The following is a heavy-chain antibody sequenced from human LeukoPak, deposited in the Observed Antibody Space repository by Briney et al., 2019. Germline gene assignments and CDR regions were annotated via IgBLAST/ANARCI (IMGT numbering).Heavy chain of an antibody. CDR3: AKVGKYSSGWYTVDY. CDR1: GFTFSSYG. Sequence: GGSLRLSCAASGFTFSSYGMHWVRQAPGRGLEWVAFIRYDGSNKYYADSVKGRFTISRDNSKNTLYLQTNSLRAEDTAVYYCAKVGKYSSGWYTVDYWGQGTLVTVSS. D-gene: IGHD6-19*01. J-gene: IGHJ4*02. V-gene: IGHV3-30*02. CDR2: IRYDGSNK.